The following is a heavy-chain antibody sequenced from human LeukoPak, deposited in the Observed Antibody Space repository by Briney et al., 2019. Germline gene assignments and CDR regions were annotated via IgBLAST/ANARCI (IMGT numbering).Heavy chain of an antibody. V-gene: IGHV5-51*01. CDR1: GYSLTSYW. Sequence: GESLKISCKGSGYSLTSYWIGWVRQMPGKGLEWMGIIYPGDSDTRYSPSFQGQVTISADKSISTAYLQWSSLKASDTAMYYCARLPYCGGDCYEDAFDIWGQGTMVTVSS. J-gene: IGHJ3*02. D-gene: IGHD2-21*02. CDR3: ARLPYCGGDCYEDAFDI. CDR2: IYPGDSDT.